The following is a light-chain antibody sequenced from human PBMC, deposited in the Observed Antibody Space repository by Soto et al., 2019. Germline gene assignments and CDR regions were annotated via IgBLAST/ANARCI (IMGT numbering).Light chain of an antibody. V-gene: IGKV1-17*01. Sequence: DIQMTQSPSSLSASVGDRVTITCRASQGIRNDLDWYQQKPGKAPKRLIYGAFSLQSGVPSRFSGSGSGTEFTLTISSLQPGDFATYYCLQHNSYPSITFGQGTRLEIK. CDR1: QGIRND. CDR2: GAF. J-gene: IGKJ5*01. CDR3: LQHNSYPSIT.